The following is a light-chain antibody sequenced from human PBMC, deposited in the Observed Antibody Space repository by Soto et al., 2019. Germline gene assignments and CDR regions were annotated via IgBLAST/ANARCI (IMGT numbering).Light chain of an antibody. CDR3: QQYNSYSPLT. V-gene: IGKV1-5*03. CDR2: KAS. J-gene: IGKJ4*01. CDR1: LSISSW. Sequence: DIQMTHVSSILSALVVDIVTITWRASLSISSWLAWYQQKPGKAHNLLIYKASGLESGVPSRFSGSGSGTAFTLPIRSLQPPDFATYYCQQYNSYSPLTVGGGNKVDIK.